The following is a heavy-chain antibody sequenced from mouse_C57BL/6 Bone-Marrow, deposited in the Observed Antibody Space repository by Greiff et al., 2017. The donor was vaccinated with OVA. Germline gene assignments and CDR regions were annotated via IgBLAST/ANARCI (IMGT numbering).Heavy chain of an antibody. Sequence: EVQLVESGAELVRPGASVKLSCTASGFNIKDDYMHWVKQRPEQGLEWIGWIDPENGDTEYASKFQGKATITADTSSNTAYLQLSSLTSEDTAVYYCTGLYYYEDDWGQGTTRTVAA. CDR2: IDPENGDT. J-gene: IGHJ2*01. CDR3: TGLYYYEDD. D-gene: IGHD1-1*01. V-gene: IGHV14-4*01. CDR1: GFNIKDDY.